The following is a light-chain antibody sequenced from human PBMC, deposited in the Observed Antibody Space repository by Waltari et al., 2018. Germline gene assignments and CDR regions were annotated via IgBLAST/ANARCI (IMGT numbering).Light chain of an antibody. CDR2: GAS. Sequence: EIVMTQSPATLSVSPGERATLSCRASQSVSSNLAWYQQKPGQAPRLRIYGASTRATGFPARFSGSGSGTEFTLTISSLQSEDFAVYYCQQYHNWWTFGQGTKVEIK. CDR3: QQYHNWWT. V-gene: IGKV3-15*01. CDR1: QSVSSN. J-gene: IGKJ1*01.